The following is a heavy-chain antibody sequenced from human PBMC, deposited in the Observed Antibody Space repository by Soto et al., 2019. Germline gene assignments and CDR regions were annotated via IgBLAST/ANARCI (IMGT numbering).Heavy chain of an antibody. Sequence: PSDTLSLTCAVSGYSISSGYYWGWIRQPPGKGLEWIGSIYHSGSTYYNPSLKSRVTISVDTSKNQFSLRLSSVTAADTAVYYCASSPTYYYDSSVYYFDYWGQGTLVTVSS. J-gene: IGHJ4*02. V-gene: IGHV4-38-2*01. CDR1: GYSISSGYY. CDR3: ASSPTYYYDSSVYYFDY. D-gene: IGHD3-22*01. CDR2: IYHSGST.